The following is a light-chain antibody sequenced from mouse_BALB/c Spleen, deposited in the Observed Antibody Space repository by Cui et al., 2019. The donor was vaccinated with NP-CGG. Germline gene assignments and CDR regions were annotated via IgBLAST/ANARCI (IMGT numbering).Light chain of an antibody. CDR2: GTN. CDR1: TGAVTTSNY. Sequence: QAVVPPASALTTSPGETGTLTCRSSTGAVTTSNYANWVQEKPDHLFTGLIGGTNNRAPGVPARFSGSLIGDKAALTITGAQTEDEAIYFCALWYSNHWVFGGGTKLTVL. J-gene: IGLJ1*01. CDR3: ALWYSNHWV. V-gene: IGLV1*01.